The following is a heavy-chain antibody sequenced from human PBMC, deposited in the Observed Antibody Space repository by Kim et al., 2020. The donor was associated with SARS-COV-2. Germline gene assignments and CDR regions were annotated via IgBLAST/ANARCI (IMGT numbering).Heavy chain of an antibody. J-gene: IGHJ6*02. CDR1: GDSVSSNSAA. V-gene: IGHV6-1*01. Sequence: SQTLSLTCAISGDSVSSNSAAWNWIRQSPSRGLEWLGRTYYRSKWYNDYAVSVKSRITINPDTSKNQFSLQLNSVTPEDTAVYYCARTKFLEWLFPDYYGMDVWGQGTTVTVSS. CDR2: TYYRSKWYN. D-gene: IGHD3-3*01. CDR3: ARTKFLEWLFPDYYGMDV.